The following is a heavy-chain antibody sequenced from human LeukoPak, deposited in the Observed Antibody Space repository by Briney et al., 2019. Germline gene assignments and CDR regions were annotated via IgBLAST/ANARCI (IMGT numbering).Heavy chain of an antibody. CDR2: ISGGTT. CDR3: SRGSGWLSVY. V-gene: IGHV3-49*03. D-gene: IGHD6-19*01. J-gene: IGHJ4*02. Sequence: GSLRLSCPASGFTFGDYLMSWFRQAPGKGLEWIGFISGGTTEYAASVKGRFTISRDDSTSIAYLQMNSLTTEDTAVYYCSRGSGWLSVYWGQGTLVTVSS. CDR1: GFTFGDYL.